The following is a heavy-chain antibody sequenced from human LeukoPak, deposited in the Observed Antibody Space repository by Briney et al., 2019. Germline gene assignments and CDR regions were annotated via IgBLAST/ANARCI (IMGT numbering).Heavy chain of an antibody. J-gene: IGHJ3*02. D-gene: IGHD3-22*01. Sequence: SETLSLTCTVSGASISSYYWSWIRQPAGKGLEWIGRISSSGSINYNPSLKSRVTISVETSKNQFSLKLSSVTAADTAVYFCARGLYSYDSSGAFDIWGQGTMVTVSS. CDR2: ISSSGSI. V-gene: IGHV4-4*07. CDR3: ARGLYSYDSSGAFDI. CDR1: GASISSYY.